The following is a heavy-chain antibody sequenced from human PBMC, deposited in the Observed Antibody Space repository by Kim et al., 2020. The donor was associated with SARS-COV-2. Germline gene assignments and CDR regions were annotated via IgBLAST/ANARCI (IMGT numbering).Heavy chain of an antibody. CDR3: ARSRLMSSGYPTLYYFDY. CDR1: GGTFSSYA. Sequence: SVKVSCKASGGTFSSYAISWVRQAPGQGLEWMGGIIPIFGTANDAQKFQGRVTITADESTSTAYMELSSLRSEETAVYYCARSRLMSSGYPTLYYFDYWRQGTLVTVSS. CDR2: IIPIFGTA. D-gene: IGHD3-22*01. V-gene: IGHV1-69*13. J-gene: IGHJ4*02.